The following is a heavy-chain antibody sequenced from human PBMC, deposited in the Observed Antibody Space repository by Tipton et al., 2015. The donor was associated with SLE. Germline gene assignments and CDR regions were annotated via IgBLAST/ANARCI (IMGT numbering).Heavy chain of an antibody. V-gene: IGHV4-59*11. Sequence: TLSLTCTVSGDSISCQYWSWIRQPPGKGLEWIGYIYYSGTTNYNPSLKSRVTISVDTSKNQFSLKLGSVTAADTAVYYCARDLSKSDAFDIWGQGTMVTVSS. J-gene: IGHJ3*02. CDR2: IYYSGTT. CDR3: ARDLSKSDAFDI. CDR1: GDSISCQY.